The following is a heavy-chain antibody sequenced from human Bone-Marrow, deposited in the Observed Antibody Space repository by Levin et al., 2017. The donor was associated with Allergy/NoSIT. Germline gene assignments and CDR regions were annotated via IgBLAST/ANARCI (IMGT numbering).Heavy chain of an antibody. J-gene: IGHJ6*02. Sequence: GGSLRLSCEASGFSFRQDAMHWVRLTPGKGPEWVGLISYDGSDIEYADPVKGRFTISRDNSKKTLYLQMSNVTSDDTATYYCARDRGTGWSQAYFGMDVWGQGTTVIVSS. CDR1: GFSFRQDA. CDR3: ARDRGTGWSQAYFGMDV. V-gene: IGHV3-30*15. D-gene: IGHD6-19*01. CDR2: ISYDGSDI.